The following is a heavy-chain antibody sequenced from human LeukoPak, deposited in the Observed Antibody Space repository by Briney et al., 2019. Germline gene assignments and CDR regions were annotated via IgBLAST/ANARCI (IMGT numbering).Heavy chain of an antibody. CDR3: ARAKIHCGSNSCYVIKVVDY. J-gene: IGHJ4*02. CDR1: GFTFSTAS. D-gene: IGHD2-2*01. V-gene: IGHV3-48*04. Sequence: QPGGSLRLSCAASGFTFSTASLHWVRQAPGKGLEWVSYIGNSARSIDYAESVKGRFTISRDNANNSLYLQMNSLRVEDTAVYFCARAKIHCGSNSCYVIKVVDYWGQGTLVTVSS. CDR2: IGNSARSI.